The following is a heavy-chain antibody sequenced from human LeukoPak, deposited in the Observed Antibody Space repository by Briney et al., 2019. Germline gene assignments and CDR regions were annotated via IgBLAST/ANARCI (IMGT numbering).Heavy chain of an antibody. CDR3: ARLPYNDFWSGYYVGKYYYYGMDV. CDR2: IYHSGST. J-gene: IGHJ6*02. Sequence: PSGPLFLTCAVSGGSISSSNWWSWVRQPPGKGLEWIGEIYHSGSTNYNPSLKSRVTISVDKSKNKFSLKLSSVTAADTAVYYCARLPYNDFWSGYYVGKYYYYGMDVWGQGTTVTVSS. CDR1: GGSISSSNW. D-gene: IGHD3-3*01. V-gene: IGHV4-4*02.